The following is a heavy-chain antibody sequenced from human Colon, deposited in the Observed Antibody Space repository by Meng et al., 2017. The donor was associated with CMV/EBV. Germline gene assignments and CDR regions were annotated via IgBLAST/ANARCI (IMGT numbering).Heavy chain of an antibody. J-gene: IGHJ5*02. CDR3: ARGYSNWFDP. CDR1: GVSFSGYY. Sequence: QVQLQQWGAGLLKPSEPLSLTCAVYGVSFSGYYWSWIRQPPGKGLEWIGEINHSGSTNYNPSLKSRVTISVDTSKNQFSLKLSSVTAADTAVYYCARGYSNWFDPWGQGTLVTVSS. D-gene: IGHD4-11*01. V-gene: IGHV4-34*01. CDR2: INHSGST.